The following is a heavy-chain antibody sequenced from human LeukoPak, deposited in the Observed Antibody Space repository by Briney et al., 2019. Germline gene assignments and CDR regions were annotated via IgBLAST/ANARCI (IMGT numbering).Heavy chain of an antibody. Sequence: SETLSLTCTVSGGSISSYYWSWVRQPPGPGLEWSGYIYYSSSTNYNPSLKSRVIISVDTSKNQFSLKLSSVTAADTAVYYCARGVGALGYWGQGTLVTVSS. J-gene: IGHJ4*02. CDR3: ARGVGALGY. D-gene: IGHD1-26*01. CDR2: IYYSSST. V-gene: IGHV4-59*01. CDR1: GGSISSYY.